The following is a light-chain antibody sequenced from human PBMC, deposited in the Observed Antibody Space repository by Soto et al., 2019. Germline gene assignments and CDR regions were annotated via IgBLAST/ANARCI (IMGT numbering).Light chain of an antibody. Sequence: EIVMTQSPATLSVSPGERATLSCRASQSVYSNLAWYQQKPGQAPRLLIYGASTRATGIPARFSGSGSGAEFTLTSSSLPSEDFSVYYCQQYNSWPLTFGGGTKVEIK. CDR1: QSVYSN. J-gene: IGKJ4*01. CDR3: QQYNSWPLT. V-gene: IGKV3-15*01. CDR2: GAS.